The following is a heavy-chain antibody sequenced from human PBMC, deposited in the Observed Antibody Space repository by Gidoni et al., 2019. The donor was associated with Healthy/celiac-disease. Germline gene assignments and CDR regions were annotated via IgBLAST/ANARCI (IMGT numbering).Heavy chain of an antibody. Sequence: QVQLQQSGPGLVKPSQTLSLTCAISGDSVSSHSAAWNWIRQSPSRGLEWLGRTYYRSKWYNDYAVSVKSRITINPDTSKNQFSLQLNSVTPEDTAVYYCARAPVTTGFGYYYYYMDVWGKGTTVTVSS. V-gene: IGHV6-1*01. D-gene: IGHD4-17*01. CDR2: TYYRSKWYN. CDR1: GDSVSSHSAA. CDR3: ARAPVTTGFGYYYYYMDV. J-gene: IGHJ6*03.